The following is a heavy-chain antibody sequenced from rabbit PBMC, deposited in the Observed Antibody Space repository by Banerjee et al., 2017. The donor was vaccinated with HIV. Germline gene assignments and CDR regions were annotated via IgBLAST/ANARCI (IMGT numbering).Heavy chain of an antibody. CDR2: IYAGSGST. J-gene: IGHJ4*01. CDR1: GFSFSNSYY. Sequence: QSLEESGGDLVKPGASLTLTCTASGFSFSNSYYMCWVRQAPGKGLQWIACIYAGSGSTYYASWVNGRFSISKTSTMVTLQMTSLTAADTATYFCARDPIYAGYSYAGFNLWGQGTLVTVS. D-gene: IGHD6-1*01. V-gene: IGHV1S40*01. CDR3: ARDPIYAGYSYAGFNL.